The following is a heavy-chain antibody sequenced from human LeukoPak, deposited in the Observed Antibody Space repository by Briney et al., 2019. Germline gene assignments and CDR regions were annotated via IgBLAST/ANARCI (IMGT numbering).Heavy chain of an antibody. Sequence: ASVKVSCKVSGYTLTELSMHWVRQAPGKGLEWMGGFDPEDGETICAQKFQGRVTMTEDTSTDTAYMELSSLRSEDTAVYYCATWGYDFWSGYYRSRGYYFDYWGQGTLVTVSS. CDR3: ATWGYDFWSGYYRSRGYYFDY. CDR2: FDPEDGET. D-gene: IGHD3-3*01. CDR1: GYTLTELS. V-gene: IGHV1-24*01. J-gene: IGHJ4*02.